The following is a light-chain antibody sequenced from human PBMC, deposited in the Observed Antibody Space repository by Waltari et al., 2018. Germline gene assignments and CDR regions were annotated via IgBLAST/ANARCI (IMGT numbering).Light chain of an antibody. CDR1: QSISSK. CDR2: GAS. V-gene: IGKV3-15*01. Sequence: EVVMTQSPATLSVSPGERATLSCRASQSISSKLAWYQQKPGQAPRLLIYGASTRATDIPARFSGSGSGAEFTLTISSLQSEDSAVYHCQQYNDWSPFTFCPGTKVEIK. CDR3: QQYNDWSPFT. J-gene: IGKJ3*01.